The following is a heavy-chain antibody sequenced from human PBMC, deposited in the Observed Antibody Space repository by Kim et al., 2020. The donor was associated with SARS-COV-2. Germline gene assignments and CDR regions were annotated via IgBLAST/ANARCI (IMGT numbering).Heavy chain of an antibody. CDR1: GGTFSSYA. V-gene: IGHV1-69*13. J-gene: IGHJ6*02. CDR2: IIPIFGTA. Sequence: SVKVSCKASGGTFSSYAISWVRQAPGQGLEWMGGIIPIFGTANYAQKFQGRVTITADESTSTAYMELSSLRSEDTAVYYCATTLPNSSGWYSVLDYYYYYGMDVWGQGTTVTVSS. D-gene: IGHD6-19*01. CDR3: ATTLPNSSGWYSVLDYYYYYGMDV.